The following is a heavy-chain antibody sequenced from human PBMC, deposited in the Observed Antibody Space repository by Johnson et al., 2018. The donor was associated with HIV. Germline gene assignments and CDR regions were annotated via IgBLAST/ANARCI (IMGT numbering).Heavy chain of an antibody. J-gene: IGHJ3*02. CDR2: IYSGGST. Sequence: QVQLVESGGGVVQPGRSLRVSCAASGFTFSSYVMHWVRQAPGKGLEWVSVIYSGGSTYYADSVKGRFTISRDNSKNTLYLQMNSLRAEDTAVYYCARPSSGWYFDAFDIWGQGTMVTVSS. CDR3: ARPSSGWYFDAFDI. CDR1: GFTFSSYV. D-gene: IGHD6-19*01. V-gene: IGHV3-NL1*01.